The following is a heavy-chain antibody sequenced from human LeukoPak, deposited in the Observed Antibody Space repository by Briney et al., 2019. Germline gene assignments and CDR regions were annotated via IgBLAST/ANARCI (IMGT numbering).Heavy chain of an antibody. D-gene: IGHD6-13*01. CDR1: GGTFSSYA. Sequence: SVKVSCKASGGTFSSYAISWVRQAPGQGLEWMGGIIPIFGTANYAQKFQGRVTITADKSTSTAYMELSSLRSEDTAVYYCARSPIKDTAAASYYFDYWGQGTLVTVSS. J-gene: IGHJ4*02. CDR3: ARSPIKDTAAASYYFDY. V-gene: IGHV1-69*06. CDR2: IIPIFGTA.